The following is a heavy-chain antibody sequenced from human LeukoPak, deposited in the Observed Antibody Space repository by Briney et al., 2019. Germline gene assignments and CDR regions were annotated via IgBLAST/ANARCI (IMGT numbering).Heavy chain of an antibody. D-gene: IGHD1/OR15-1a*01. Sequence: PGGSLRLSCAASGFTFSSYSMNWVRQAPGKGLEWVSSISSSSSHIYYADSVKGRFTISRDNAKNSLYLQMNSLRAEDTAVYCCARDRIATTGMDVWGQGTTVTVSS. CDR3: ARDRIATTGMDV. J-gene: IGHJ6*02. CDR1: GFTFSSYS. V-gene: IGHV3-21*01. CDR2: ISSSSSHI.